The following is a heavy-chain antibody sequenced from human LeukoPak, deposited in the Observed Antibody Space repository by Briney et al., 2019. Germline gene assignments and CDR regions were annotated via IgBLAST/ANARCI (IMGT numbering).Heavy chain of an antibody. CDR1: GGSVSSTTYY. Sequence: SETLSLTCTVSGGSVSSTTYYWSWIRQPPGKGLEWIASINYSGSTYYNPSLKSRVTISVDTSENQFSLKLSSVTAADTAVCYCARYVVYGSGKYYFDYWGQGTLVTVSS. D-gene: IGHD3-10*01. V-gene: IGHV4-39*01. CDR3: ARYVVYGSGKYYFDY. CDR2: INYSGST. J-gene: IGHJ4*02.